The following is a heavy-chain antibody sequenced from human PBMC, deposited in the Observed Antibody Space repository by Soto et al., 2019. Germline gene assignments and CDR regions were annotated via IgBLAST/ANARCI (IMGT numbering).Heavy chain of an antibody. V-gene: IGHV4-39*01. CDR3: ARQGHYYYHIWYFDL. Sequence: SETLSLTCTVSGGSISSSRYYWGWIRQPPGKGLEWIGSIYYSGSTYYNPSLKSRVTISVDTSKNQFSLKLSSVTAADTAVYYGARQGHYYYHIWYFDLWGRGTLV. J-gene: IGHJ2*01. CDR1: GGSISSSRYY. D-gene: IGHD3-10*01. CDR2: IYYSGST.